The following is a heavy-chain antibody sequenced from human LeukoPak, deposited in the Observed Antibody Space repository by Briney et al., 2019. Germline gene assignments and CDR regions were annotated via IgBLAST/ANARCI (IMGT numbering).Heavy chain of an antibody. CDR3: ARSSGSFNWFDP. D-gene: IGHD1-26*01. Sequence: SETLSLTCTVSGGSISSYYWSWIRQPPGEGLEWIGYIYYSGSTNYNPPLKSRVTISVDTSKNQFSLKLSSVTAADTAVYYCARSSGSFNWFDPWGQGTLVTVSS. CDR2: IYYSGST. J-gene: IGHJ5*02. CDR1: GGSISSYY. V-gene: IGHV4-59*01.